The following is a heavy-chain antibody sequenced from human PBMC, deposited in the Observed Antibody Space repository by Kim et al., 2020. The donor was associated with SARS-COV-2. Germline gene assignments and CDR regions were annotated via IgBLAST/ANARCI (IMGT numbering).Heavy chain of an antibody. Sequence: VGSLRLFCSAPGFMLSCYWMTWVFHVPVKVLEWVANIKQDGSEKYYVDSVKGRLPPSSAPSLNSLSLQMTSLRAEDTAVYYCARDAAVAGTDGLDIWGQGTLVTVSS. D-gene: IGHD6-19*01. CDR3: ARDAAVAGTDGLDI. J-gene: IGHJ3*02. CDR1: GFMLSCYW. V-gene: IGHV3-7*01. CDR2: IKQDGSEK.